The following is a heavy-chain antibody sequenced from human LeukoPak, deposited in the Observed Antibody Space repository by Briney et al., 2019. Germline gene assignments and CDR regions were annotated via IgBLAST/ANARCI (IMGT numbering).Heavy chain of an antibody. J-gene: IGHJ4*02. V-gene: IGHV3-23*01. CDR3: AKDAVGATAYYFDC. D-gene: IGHD1-26*01. CDR1: GFTFSSYA. Sequence: GGSLRLSCAASGFTFSSYAMSWIRQAPGKGLEWVSAISGSGGSTYYADSVKGRFTISRDNSKNTLYLQMNSLRAGDTAVYYCAKDAVGATAYYFDCWGQGILVSVSS. CDR2: ISGSGGST.